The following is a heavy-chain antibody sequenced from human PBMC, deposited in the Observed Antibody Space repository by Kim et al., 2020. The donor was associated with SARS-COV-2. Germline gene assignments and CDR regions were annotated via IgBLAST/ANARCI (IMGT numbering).Heavy chain of an antibody. J-gene: IGHJ4*02. V-gene: IGHV3-15*01. CDR3: TTLSLSGSYPEDY. D-gene: IGHD1-26*01. CDR1: GFTFSNAW. CDR2: IKSKTDGGTT. Sequence: GVSLRLSCAASGFTFSNAWMSWVRQAPGKGLEWVGRIKSKTDGGTTDYAAPVKGRFTISRDDSKNTLYLQMNSLKTEDTAVYYCTTLSLSGSYPEDYWGQGTLVTVSS.